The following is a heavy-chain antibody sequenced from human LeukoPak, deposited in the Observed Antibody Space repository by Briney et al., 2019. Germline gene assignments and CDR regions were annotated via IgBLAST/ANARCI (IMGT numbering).Heavy chain of an antibody. CDR1: GFTFSSYA. Sequence: GRSLRLSCAASGFTFSSYAMHWVRQAPGKGLEWVAVISYDGSNKYYADSVKGRFTISRDDSKNTLYLQMNSLRAEDTAVYYCARDRPYRLLDYYGMDVWGQGTTVTVSS. CDR3: ARDRPYRLLDYYGMDV. V-gene: IGHV3-30-3*01. D-gene: IGHD2-2*01. CDR2: ISYDGSNK. J-gene: IGHJ6*02.